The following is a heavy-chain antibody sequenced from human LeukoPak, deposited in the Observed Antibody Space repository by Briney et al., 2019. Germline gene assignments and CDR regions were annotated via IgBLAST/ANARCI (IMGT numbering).Heavy chain of an antibody. Sequence: SETLSLTCTVSGGSISSSSYYWGWIRQPPGKGLEWIGSIFHTGSTYHNPSLKSRVTISVDTSKNQFSLKLSSVTAADTAVYYCARVAPSGSVFDYWGQGTLVTVSS. V-gene: IGHV4-39*07. D-gene: IGHD1-14*01. J-gene: IGHJ4*02. CDR2: IFHTGST. CDR1: GGSISSSSYY. CDR3: ARVAPSGSVFDY.